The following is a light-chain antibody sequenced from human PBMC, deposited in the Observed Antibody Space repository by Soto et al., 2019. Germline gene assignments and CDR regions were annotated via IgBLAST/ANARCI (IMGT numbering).Light chain of an antibody. CDR3: QHRGT. Sequence: DLQMTQSPSSLSASVGDRVTITCQASQDISNYLNWYQQKPGKAPKLLIYDASNLETGVPSRFSGSGSGTDFTFTISSLQPEDIATYYCQHRGTFGGGTKVEIK. CDR2: DAS. J-gene: IGKJ4*01. V-gene: IGKV1-33*01. CDR1: QDISNY.